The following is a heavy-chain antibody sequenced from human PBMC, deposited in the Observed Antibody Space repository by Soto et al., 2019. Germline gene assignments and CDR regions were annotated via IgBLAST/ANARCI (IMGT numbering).Heavy chain of an antibody. Sequence: PGGSLRLSCAASGFTFSSYAMSWVRQAPGKGLEWVSAISGSGGSTYYADSVKGRFTISRDNSKNTLYLQMNSLRAEDTAVYYCAKVPAALPYYYYRMDVWGQGTTVTVSS. CDR1: GFTFSSYA. D-gene: IGHD2-2*01. CDR2: ISGSGGST. V-gene: IGHV3-23*01. CDR3: AKVPAALPYYYYRMDV. J-gene: IGHJ6*02.